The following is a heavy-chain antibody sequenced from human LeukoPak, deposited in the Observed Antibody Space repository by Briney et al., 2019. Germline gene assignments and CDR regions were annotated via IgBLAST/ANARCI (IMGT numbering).Heavy chain of an antibody. Sequence: ASVKVSCKASGYTFASYGISWVRQAPGQGLEWMGIINPSGGSTSYAQKFQGRVTMTRDTSTSTVYMELSSLRSEDTAVYYCARGITAAGVFDYWGQGTLVTVSS. J-gene: IGHJ4*02. D-gene: IGHD6-13*01. CDR3: ARGITAAGVFDY. V-gene: IGHV1-46*01. CDR2: INPSGGST. CDR1: GYTFASYG.